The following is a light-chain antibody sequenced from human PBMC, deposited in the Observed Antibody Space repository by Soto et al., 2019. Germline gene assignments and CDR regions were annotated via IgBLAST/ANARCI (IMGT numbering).Light chain of an antibody. J-gene: IGKJ5*01. CDR3: QQYGRSPPFT. Sequence: EIVLTQSPGTLSLSPGERATLSCRASQSVSSTYIAWYQQKPGQAPRVLIYGASSRATGIPDRFSGSGSGTDFTLTISRLEPEDFAVYFCQQYGRSPPFTFGQGTRLEIK. CDR2: GAS. V-gene: IGKV3-20*01. CDR1: QSVSSTY.